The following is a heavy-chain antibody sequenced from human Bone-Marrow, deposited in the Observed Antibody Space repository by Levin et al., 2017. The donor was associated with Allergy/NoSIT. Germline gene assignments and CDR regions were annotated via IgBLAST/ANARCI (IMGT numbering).Heavy chain of an antibody. V-gene: IGHV3-21*01. CDR3: ARGIIGDVRVAHKEAFDI. CDR2: ITSSGSYI. J-gene: IGHJ3*02. Sequence: GESLKISCAASGFTFSTYSMNWVRQAPGKGLDWVSSITSSGSYIYYADSVKGRFTISRDNAKNSLNLQMSSLRAEDTAVYYCARGIIGDVRVAHKEAFDIWGQGTMVTVSS. CDR1: GFTFSTYS. D-gene: IGHD2/OR15-2a*01.